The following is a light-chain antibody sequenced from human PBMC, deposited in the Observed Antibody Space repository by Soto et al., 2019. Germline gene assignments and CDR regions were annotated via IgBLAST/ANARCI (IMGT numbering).Light chain of an antibody. CDR2: KAS. V-gene: IGKV1-5*03. Sequence: DVQITHSPSTLSGSVGARVPITFRASQTISSWLAWYQQKPGKAPKLLIYKASTLKSGVPSRFSGSGSGTEFTLTISSLQPDDFATYYCQHYNSYSEAFGQGTKVDIK. J-gene: IGKJ1*01. CDR3: QHYNSYSEA. CDR1: QTISSW.